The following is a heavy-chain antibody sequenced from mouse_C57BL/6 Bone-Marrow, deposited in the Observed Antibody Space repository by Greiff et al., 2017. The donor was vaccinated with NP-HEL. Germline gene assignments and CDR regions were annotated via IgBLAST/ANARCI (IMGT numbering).Heavy chain of an antibody. CDR1: GFTFSDYY. D-gene: IGHD2-4*01. J-gene: IGHJ1*03. CDR3: ARRLRRYFDV. V-gene: IGHV5-12*01. CDR2: ISNGGGST. Sequence: EVKLVESGGGLVQPGGSLKLSCAASGFTFSDYYMYWVRQTPEKRLEWVAYISNGGGSTYYPDTVKGRFTISRDNAKNTLYLQMSRLKSEDTAMYYCARRLRRYFDVWGTGTTVTVSS.